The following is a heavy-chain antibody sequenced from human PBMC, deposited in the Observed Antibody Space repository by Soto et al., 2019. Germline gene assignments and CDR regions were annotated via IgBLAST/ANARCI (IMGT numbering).Heavy chain of an antibody. CDR2: ISYDGSNK. J-gene: IGHJ4*02. V-gene: IGHV3-30-3*01. CDR3: ARDREGVKIFGVVPMARTG. CDR1: GFTFSSYA. D-gene: IGHD3-3*01. Sequence: QVQLVESGGGEVQPGRSLRLSCVASGFTFSSYAMHWVRQAPGKGLEWVSVISYDGSNKYYADSVKGRFTISRDNSKNTLYLQRNSLRAEDTAVYYCARDREGVKIFGVVPMARTGWGQGTLVTVSS.